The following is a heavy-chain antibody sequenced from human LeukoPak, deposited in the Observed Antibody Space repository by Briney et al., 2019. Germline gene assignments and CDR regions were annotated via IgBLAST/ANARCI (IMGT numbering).Heavy chain of an antibody. V-gene: IGHV4-38-2*02. J-gene: IGHJ4*02. CDR2: IYHSGST. CDR3: ARLYDSSGYYPYNFDY. CDR1: GYSISSGYY. D-gene: IGHD3-22*01. Sequence: PSETLSLTCTVSGYSISSGYYWGWIRQPPGKGLEWIGSIYHSGSTYYNPSLKSRVTISVDTSKNQFSLKLSSVTAADTAVYYCARLYDSSGYYPYNFDYWGQGTLVTVSS.